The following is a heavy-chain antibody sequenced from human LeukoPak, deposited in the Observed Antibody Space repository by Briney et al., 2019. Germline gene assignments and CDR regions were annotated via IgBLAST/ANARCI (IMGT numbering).Heavy chain of an antibody. D-gene: IGHD5-18*01. CDR3: ARDLGYSYGFDYYYGMDV. CDR1: GGSISSYY. CDR2: IYNSGST. V-gene: IGHV4-59*12. J-gene: IGHJ6*02. Sequence: TSETLSLTCTVSGGSISSYYWSWIRQPPGKRLEWIGYIYNSGSTNYNPSLKSRVTISRDTSKNQLSLKLSSVTAADTAVYYCARDLGYSYGFDYYYGMDVWGQGTTVTVSS.